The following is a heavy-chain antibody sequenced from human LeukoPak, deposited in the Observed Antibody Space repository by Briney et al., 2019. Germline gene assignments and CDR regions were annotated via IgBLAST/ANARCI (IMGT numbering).Heavy chain of an antibody. CDR2: IIPIFGTA. V-gene: IGHV1-69*05. CDR1: GGTFSSYA. J-gene: IGHJ4*02. Sequence: GASVKVSCMASGGTFSSYAISWVRQAPGQGLEWMGGIIPIFGTANYAQKFQGRVTMTRDTSISTAYMELSRLRSDDTAVYYCARDYDYSNGPDYWGQGTLVTVSS. CDR3: ARDYDYSNGPDY. D-gene: IGHD4-11*01.